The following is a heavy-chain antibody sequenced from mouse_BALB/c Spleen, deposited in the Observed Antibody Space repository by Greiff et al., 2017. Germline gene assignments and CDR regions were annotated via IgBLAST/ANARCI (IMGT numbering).Heavy chain of an antibody. D-gene: IGHD1-1*01. V-gene: IGHV5-12-1*01. J-gene: IGHJ4*01. CDR2: ISSGGGST. CDR1: GFAFSSYD. CDR3: ARHEDTTVVNAMDY. Sequence: EVKLVESGGGLVKPGGSLKLSCAASGFAFSSYDMSWVRQTPEKRLEWVAYISSGGGSTYYPDTVKGRFTISRDNAKNTLYLQLSSLKSEDTAMYYCARHEDTTVVNAMDYWGQGTSVTVSS.